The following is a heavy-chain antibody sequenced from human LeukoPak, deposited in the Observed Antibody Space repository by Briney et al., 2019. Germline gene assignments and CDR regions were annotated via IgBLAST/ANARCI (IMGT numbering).Heavy chain of an antibody. Sequence: PGGSLRLSCAASGFTFSSYAMTWVRQAPGKGLEWVSNISGSGDRTYYADSVRGRFTISRDNSKNTLYLQMNNLRAEDTAVYYCGRGPLDAFDIWGQGTMVTVSS. J-gene: IGHJ3*02. V-gene: IGHV3-23*01. CDR2: ISGSGDRT. CDR1: GFTFSSYA. D-gene: IGHD3-16*01. CDR3: GRGPLDAFDI.